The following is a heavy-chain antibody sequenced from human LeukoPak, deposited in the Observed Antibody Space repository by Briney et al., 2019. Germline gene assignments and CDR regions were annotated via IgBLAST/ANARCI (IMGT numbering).Heavy chain of an antibody. Sequence: SETLSLTCTVSGGSISSYYWSWIRQPAGKGLEWIGRIYTSGSTNYNPSLKSRVTMSVDMSKNQFSLKLSSVTAADTAVYYCARGLIAAAGTTYYFDYWGQGTLVTVSS. CDR2: IYTSGST. CDR1: GGSISSYY. J-gene: IGHJ4*02. D-gene: IGHD6-13*01. CDR3: ARGLIAAAGTTYYFDY. V-gene: IGHV4-4*07.